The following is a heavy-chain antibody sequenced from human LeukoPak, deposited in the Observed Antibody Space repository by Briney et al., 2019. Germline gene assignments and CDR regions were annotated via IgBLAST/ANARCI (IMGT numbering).Heavy chain of an antibody. D-gene: IGHD1-26*01. Sequence: GGSLRLSFAASGFTFSSYAMHWVRQAPGKGLEWVAFIRYDGSNKYYADSVKGRFTISRDNSKNTLYLQMNSLRAEDTAVYYCAKASGDLGYMDVWGKGTTVTVSS. CDR3: AKASGDLGYMDV. CDR2: IRYDGSNK. CDR1: GFTFSSYA. J-gene: IGHJ6*03. V-gene: IGHV3-30*02.